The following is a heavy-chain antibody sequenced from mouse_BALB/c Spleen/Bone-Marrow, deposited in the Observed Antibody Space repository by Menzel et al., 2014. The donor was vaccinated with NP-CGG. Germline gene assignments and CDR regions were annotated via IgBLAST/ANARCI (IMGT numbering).Heavy chain of an antibody. CDR2: IRNKANGYTT. CDR3: ARDMGGLLFDY. V-gene: IGHV7-3*02. D-gene: IGHD2-3*01. J-gene: IGHJ2*01. CDR1: GFTFTDYY. Sequence: EVMLVESGGGLIQPGGSLRLSCATSGFTFTDYYMTWVRQPPGKALEWLGFIRNKANGYTTEYSASVKGRFTISRDNSQSIPYLQMNTLRAEDSATYYCARDMGGLLFDYWGQGTTLTVSS.